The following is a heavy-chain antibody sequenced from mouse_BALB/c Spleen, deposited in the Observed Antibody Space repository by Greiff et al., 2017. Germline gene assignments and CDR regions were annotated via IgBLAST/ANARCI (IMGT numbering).Heavy chain of an antibody. CDR2: IDPANGNT. D-gene: IGHD1-1*01. Sequence: EVKLQESGAELVKPGASVKLSCTASGFNIKDTYMHWVKQRPEQGLEWIGRIDPANGNTKYDPKFQGKATITADTSSNTAYLQLSSLTSEDTAVYYCASPLFITTVVRYFDVWGAGTTVTVSS. V-gene: IGHV14-3*02. CDR1: GFNIKDTY. CDR3: ASPLFITTVVRYFDV. J-gene: IGHJ1*01.